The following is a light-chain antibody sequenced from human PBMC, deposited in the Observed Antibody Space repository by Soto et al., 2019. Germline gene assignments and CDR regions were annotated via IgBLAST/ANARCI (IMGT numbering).Light chain of an antibody. V-gene: IGLV2-8*01. Sequence: QSALTQPPSASGSPGQSVAISCTGTSSDIGGYNYVSWYQQHPGKAPKLLISEVNKRPSGVPDRFSGSKSDNTASLTVSGLQAEYEADYYCSSKTGNNNLVFGGGTKLPVL. CDR2: EVN. CDR3: SSKTGNNNLV. CDR1: SSDIGGYNY. J-gene: IGLJ3*02.